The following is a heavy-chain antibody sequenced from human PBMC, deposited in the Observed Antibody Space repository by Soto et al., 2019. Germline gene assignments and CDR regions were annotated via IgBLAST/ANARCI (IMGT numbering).Heavy chain of an antibody. CDR1: GGTFSSYA. CDR3: ARDPSATILGVVEFDP. V-gene: IGHV1-69*06. J-gene: IGHJ5*02. CDR2: IIPIFGTA. D-gene: IGHD3-3*01. Sequence: ASVKVSCKASGGTFSSYAISWVRQAPGQGLEWMGGIIPIFGTANYAQKFQGRVTITADKSTSTAYMELSSLRSEDTAVYYCARDPSATILGVVEFDPWGQGTLVTVSS.